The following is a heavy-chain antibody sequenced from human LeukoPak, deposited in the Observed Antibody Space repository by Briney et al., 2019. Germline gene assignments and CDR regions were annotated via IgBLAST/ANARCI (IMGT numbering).Heavy chain of an antibody. J-gene: IGHJ4*02. D-gene: IGHD2-2*01. Sequence: GGSLRLSCAASGFTFSSYEMNWVRQAPGKGLEWVSYISSSGSTIYYADSVKGRFTISRDNAKNSLYLQMNSLRAEDTAVYYCAREYCTTTSCSLLDYWGQGTLVTVSS. CDR1: GFTFSSYE. V-gene: IGHV3-48*03. CDR3: AREYCTTTSCSLLDY. CDR2: ISSSGSTI.